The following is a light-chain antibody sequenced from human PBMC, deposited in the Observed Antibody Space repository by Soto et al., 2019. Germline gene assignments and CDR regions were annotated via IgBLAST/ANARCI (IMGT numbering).Light chain of an antibody. CDR1: QGISSY. Sequence: IQLTQSPSSLSASVGDRVTITCRASQGISSYLAWYQQNPGKAPKLLIYAASPLQSGVPSRFSGRGSGTDFTLTISSLQPEDFATYYCQQLNSYPLTFGGGTKVEIK. J-gene: IGKJ4*01. V-gene: IGKV1-9*01. CDR3: QQLNSYPLT. CDR2: AAS.